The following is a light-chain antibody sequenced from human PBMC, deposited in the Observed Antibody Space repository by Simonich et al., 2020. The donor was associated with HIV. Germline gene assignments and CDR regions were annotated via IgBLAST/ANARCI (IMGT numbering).Light chain of an antibody. CDR1: RSVLYSSNNKNY. J-gene: IGKJ2*01. CDR2: WAS. Sequence: DIVMTQSPDSLAVSLGERATINCKSSRSVLYSSNNKNYLAWYQQKPGQPPKLLIYWASTRESGVPDRFSASGSGTDFTLTISSLQAEDVAVYYCQQYYSTPPYTFGQGTKLEIK. CDR3: QQYYSTPPYT. V-gene: IGKV4-1*01.